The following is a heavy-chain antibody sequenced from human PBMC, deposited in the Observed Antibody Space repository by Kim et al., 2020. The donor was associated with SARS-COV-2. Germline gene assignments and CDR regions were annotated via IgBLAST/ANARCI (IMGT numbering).Heavy chain of an antibody. CDR3: ARGPHDSSGYYYVGMRY. CDR1: GFTFSSYA. D-gene: IGHD3-22*01. J-gene: IGHJ4*02. CDR2: ISYDGSNK. V-gene: IGHV3-30-3*01. Sequence: GGSLRLSCAASGFTFSSYAMHWVRQAPGKGLEWVAAISYDGSNKYYADSVKGRFTISRDNSKNTLYLQMNSLRAEDTAVYYCARGPHDSSGYYYVGMRYWGQGTLVTVSS.